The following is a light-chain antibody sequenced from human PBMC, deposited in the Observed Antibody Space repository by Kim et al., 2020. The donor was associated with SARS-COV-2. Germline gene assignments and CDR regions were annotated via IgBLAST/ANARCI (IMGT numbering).Light chain of an antibody. CDR3: QQRSNWYS. CDR1: QSVSSY. V-gene: IGKV3-11*01. Sequence: LSLSPGEGATLSCRASQSVSSYLAWYQQKPGQAPRLLIFDASNRATGIPARFSGSGSGTDFTLTISSLEPEDFAVYYCQQRSNWYSFGQGTKLEI. CDR2: DAS. J-gene: IGKJ2*03.